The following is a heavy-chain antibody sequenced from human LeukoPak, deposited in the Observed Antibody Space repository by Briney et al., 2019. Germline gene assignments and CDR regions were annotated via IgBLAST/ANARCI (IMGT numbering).Heavy chain of an antibody. CDR3: AKDRSSRYDFWSGSFSHYYYYYMDV. Sequence: SGGSLRLSCAASGFTFSSYAISWVRQAPGKGLEWVSAISGGSADYADSVKGRFSISIDNSKNTLYLQMNSLRAEDTAVYYCAKDRSSRYDFWSGSFSHYYYYYMDVWGKGTTVTVSS. CDR1: GFTFSSYA. D-gene: IGHD3-3*01. J-gene: IGHJ6*03. CDR2: ISGGSA. V-gene: IGHV3-23*01.